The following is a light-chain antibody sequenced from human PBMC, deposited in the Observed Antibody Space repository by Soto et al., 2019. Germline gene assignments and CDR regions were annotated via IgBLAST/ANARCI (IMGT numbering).Light chain of an antibody. CDR3: QQHNNWPRT. J-gene: IGKJ1*01. CDR2: GAS. V-gene: IGKV3-20*01. CDR1: QSVYSNY. Sequence: EIVLTQSPGTLSLSPGERATLSCGASQSVYSNYLAWYQQKPGQAPRPLIYGASSRATGIPDNFSGSGSGTEFTLTISSLASEDSAVYYCQQHNNWPRTFGQGTKVDIK.